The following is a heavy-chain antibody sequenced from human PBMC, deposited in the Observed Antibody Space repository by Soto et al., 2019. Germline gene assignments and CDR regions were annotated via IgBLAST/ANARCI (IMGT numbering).Heavy chain of an antibody. CDR2: IIPILGIA. V-gene: IGHV1-69*02. CDR1: GGTFSSYT. Sequence: ASVKVSCKASGGTFSSYTISWVRQAPGQGLEWMGRIIPILGIANYAQKFQGRVTITADKSTSTAYMELSSLRSEDTAVYYCARPYCTNGVCYEARDAIDIWGQGTMVTVSS. CDR3: ARPYCTNGVCYEARDAIDI. D-gene: IGHD2-8*01. J-gene: IGHJ3*02.